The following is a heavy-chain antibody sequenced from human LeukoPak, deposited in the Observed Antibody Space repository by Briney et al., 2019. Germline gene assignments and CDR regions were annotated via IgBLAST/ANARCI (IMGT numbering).Heavy chain of an antibody. CDR3: ARTGYDSSGYYSDY. D-gene: IGHD3-22*01. CDR2: ISYDGSNK. J-gene: IGHJ4*02. Sequence: PGGSLRLSCAASGFTFSSYAMHWVRQAPGKGLEWVAVISYDGSNKYYADSVKGRFTISRDNAKNSLFLQMNSLRAEDTAIYYCARTGYDSSGYYSDYWGQGTLVTVSS. CDR1: GFTFSSYA. V-gene: IGHV3-30-3*01.